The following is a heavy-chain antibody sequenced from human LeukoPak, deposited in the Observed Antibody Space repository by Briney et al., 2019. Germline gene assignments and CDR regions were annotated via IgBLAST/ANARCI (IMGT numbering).Heavy chain of an antibody. CDR3: ARHPSGRMWLQQGGWFDP. J-gene: IGHJ5*02. V-gene: IGHV4-39*01. CDR1: GGSISSISYY. CDR2: MYHNGST. D-gene: IGHD5-24*01. Sequence: SETLSLTCTVSGGSISSISYYWGWIRQPPGKGLEWIGSMYHNGSTYYNPSLKSRVTISVDTSKNQFSLRLSSVTAADTAVYYCARHPSGRMWLQQGGWFDPWGQGTLVTVSS.